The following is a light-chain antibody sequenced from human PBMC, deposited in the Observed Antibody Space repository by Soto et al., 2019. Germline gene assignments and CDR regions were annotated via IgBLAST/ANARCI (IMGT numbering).Light chain of an antibody. CDR3: SSYPGSTSLVYV. CDR2: DVA. CDR1: SSDVGRYNF. V-gene: IGLV2-14*03. J-gene: IGLJ1*01. Sequence: QSALTQPASVSGSPGQSISISCTGTSSDVGRYNFVSWYQQRPGKAPKLIIYDVANRPSGISNRFSGSKSGNTASLTISGLQAEDEADYYCSSYPGSTSLVYVFGTGTKLTVL.